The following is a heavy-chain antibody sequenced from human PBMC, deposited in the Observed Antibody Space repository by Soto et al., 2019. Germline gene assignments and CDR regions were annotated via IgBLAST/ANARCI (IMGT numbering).Heavy chain of an antibody. CDR3: ARGGGRLDY. J-gene: IGHJ4*02. CDR1: GGSFSGYY. Sequence: LSLTCAVYGGSFSGYYWSWIRQPPGKGLEWIGEINHSGSTNYNPSLKSRVTISVDTSKNQFSLKLSSVTAADTAVYYCARGGGRLDYWGQGTLVTVSS. V-gene: IGHV4-34*01. CDR2: INHSGST. D-gene: IGHD1-26*01.